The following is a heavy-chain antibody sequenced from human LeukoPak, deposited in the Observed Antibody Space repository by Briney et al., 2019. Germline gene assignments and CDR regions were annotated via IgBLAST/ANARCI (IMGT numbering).Heavy chain of an antibody. D-gene: IGHD6-19*01. CDR1: GGSISSSTYY. CDR3: AREWGYSSGWPDWYFDL. V-gene: IGHV4-39*07. CDR2: IYSSGST. Sequence: SETLSLTCTVSGGSISSSTYYWGWIRQPPGKGLEWIGSIYSSGSTYYSPSLKSRVTISVDTSKNQFSLKLSSVTAADTAVYYCAREWGYSSGWPDWYFDLWGRGTLVTVSS. J-gene: IGHJ2*01.